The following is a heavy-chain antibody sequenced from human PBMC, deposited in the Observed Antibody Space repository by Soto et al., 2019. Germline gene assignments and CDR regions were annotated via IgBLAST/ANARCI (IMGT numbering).Heavy chain of an antibody. J-gene: IGHJ4*02. CDR3: TRLPPHPRPAFVI. CDR2: IRSKRYGGTA. Sequence: EAQLVESGGGLVRPGRSLRLSCTSSGFNFGEHAINWVRQAPGRGLEWVGFIRSKRYGGTAEYAASVKGRISISRDDSQSIAYLEMDSLKTDDSAVYYCTRLPPHPRPAFVIWGQGTLVTVSS. D-gene: IGHD3-3*02. V-gene: IGHV3-49*04. CDR1: GFNFGEHA.